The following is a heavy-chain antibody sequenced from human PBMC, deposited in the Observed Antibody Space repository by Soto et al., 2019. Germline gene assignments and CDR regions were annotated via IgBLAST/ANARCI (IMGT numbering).Heavy chain of an antibody. CDR3: ARDRSSSWSRYYYYGMDV. J-gene: IGHJ6*02. CDR2: IYTSGST. D-gene: IGHD6-13*01. Sequence: SETLSLTCAVSGGSISSGGYSWSWIRQPPGKGLEWIGRIYTSGSTNYNPSLKSRVTMSVDTSKNQFSLKLSSVTAADTAVYYCARDRSSSWSRYYYYGMDVWGLGTTVTVSS. V-gene: IGHV4-61*02. CDR1: GGSISSGGYS.